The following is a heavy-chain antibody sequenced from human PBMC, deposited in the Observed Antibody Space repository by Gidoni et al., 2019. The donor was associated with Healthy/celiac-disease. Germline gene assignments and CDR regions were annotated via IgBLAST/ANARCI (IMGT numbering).Heavy chain of an antibody. V-gene: IGHV2-70*01. CDR3: ARTTYYYDSGGYYLIDY. D-gene: IGHD3-22*01. Sequence: ALIDWDGDNYYSTSLKTRLTISKDTSKNQVVLTMTNMDPVDTATYYCARTTYYYDSGGYYLIDYWGQGTLVTVSS. CDR2: IDWDGDN. J-gene: IGHJ4*02.